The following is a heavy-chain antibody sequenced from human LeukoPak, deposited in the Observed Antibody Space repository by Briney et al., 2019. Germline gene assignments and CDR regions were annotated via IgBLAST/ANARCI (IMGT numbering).Heavy chain of an antibody. Sequence: PEGSLRLSCAASGFTFSSYDMHWVRQATGKGLEWVSAIGTAGDTYYPGSVKGRFTISRENAKNSLYLQMNSLRAGDTAVYYCARARPPDSSSWSPFDYWGQGTLVTVSS. CDR3: ARARPPDSSSWSPFDY. CDR2: IGTAGDT. CDR1: GFTFSSYD. V-gene: IGHV3-13*01. J-gene: IGHJ4*02. D-gene: IGHD6-13*01.